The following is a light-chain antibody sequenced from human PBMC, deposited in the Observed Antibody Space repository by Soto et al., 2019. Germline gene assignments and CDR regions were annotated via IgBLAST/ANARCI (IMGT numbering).Light chain of an antibody. V-gene: IGKV3-20*01. CDR3: QQYYSAPTWT. CDR1: QSLSNNIY. CDR2: GAS. J-gene: IGKJ1*01. Sequence: EIVLTQSPGTLSLSPGERATLSCRASQSLSNNIYLAWYQQKPGQAPRLLIYGASSRATGIPNRFSGSGSGTDFTLTISSLQAEDVAVYYCQQYYSAPTWTFGQGTKVDIK.